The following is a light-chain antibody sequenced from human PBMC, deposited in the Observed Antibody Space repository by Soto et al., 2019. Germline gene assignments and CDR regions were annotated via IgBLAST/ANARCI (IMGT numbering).Light chain of an antibody. V-gene: IGKV3-20*01. CDR1: QSISSY. CDR2: DAS. J-gene: IGKJ1*01. Sequence: VLTQYQDTLSLPPGERATLSCRASQSISSYLAWYQQKPGQAPRLLIYDASSRATGIPDRFSGGGSGTDFTLTISRLEPEDFAVYYCQQYGSSPRTFGQGTKVDI. CDR3: QQYGSSPRT.